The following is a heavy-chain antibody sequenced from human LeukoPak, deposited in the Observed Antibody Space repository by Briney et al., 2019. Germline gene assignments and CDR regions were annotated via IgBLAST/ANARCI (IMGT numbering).Heavy chain of an antibody. CDR3: ARAGHYDFWSGYYWFDP. CDR2: IYTSGST. CDR1: SGSISSYY. Sequence: SETLSLTCTVSSGSISSYYWSWIRQPAGKGLEWIGRIYTSGSTNYNPSLKSRVTMSVDTSKNQFSLKLSSVTAADTAVYYCARAGHYDFWSGYYWFDPWGQGTPVTVSS. J-gene: IGHJ5*02. V-gene: IGHV4-4*07. D-gene: IGHD3-3*01.